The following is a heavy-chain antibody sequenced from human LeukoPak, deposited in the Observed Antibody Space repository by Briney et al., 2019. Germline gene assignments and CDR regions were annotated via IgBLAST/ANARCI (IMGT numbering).Heavy chain of an antibody. J-gene: IGHJ6*03. CDR1: GGTFSSYA. V-gene: IGHV1-69*05. D-gene: IGHD2-15*01. CDR3: ASSSELLPYYYYMDV. Sequence: ASVKVSCKASGGTFSSYAISWVRQAPGQGLEWMGGIIPIFGTANYAQKFQGRVTITTDESTSTAYMELSSLRSEDTAVYYCASSSELLPYYYYMDVWGKGTTVTVSS. CDR2: IIPIFGTA.